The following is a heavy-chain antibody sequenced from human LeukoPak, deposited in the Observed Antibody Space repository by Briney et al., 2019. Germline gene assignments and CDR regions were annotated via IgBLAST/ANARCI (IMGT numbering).Heavy chain of an antibody. J-gene: IGHJ4*02. D-gene: IGHD1-1*01. CDR3: ARGDDFSGDH. CDR2: IHPEGNEK. CDR1: GFTFSNFW. V-gene: IGHV3-7*04. Sequence: GGSLRLSCATSGFTFSNFWKSWVRQAPGRGLEWVANIHPEGNEKYHVESVKSRFTISRDNARNLLFLQMNGLSVDDTAVYYCARGDDFSGDHWGQGTLVTVSS.